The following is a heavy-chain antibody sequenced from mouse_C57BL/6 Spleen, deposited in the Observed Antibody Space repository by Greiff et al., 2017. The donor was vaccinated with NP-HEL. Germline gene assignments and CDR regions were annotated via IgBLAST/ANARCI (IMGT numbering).Heavy chain of an antibody. V-gene: IGHV1-62-2*01. D-gene: IGHD2-4*01. J-gene: IGHJ4*01. CDR3: ARHEGLLYYDYDGYAMDY. Sequence: SGAELVKPGASVKLSCKASGYTFTEYTIHWVKQRSGQGLEWIGWFYPGSGSIKYNEKFKDKATLTADKSSSTVYMELSRLTSEDSAVYFCARHEGLLYYDYDGYAMDYWGQGTSVTVSS. CDR2: FYPGSGSI. CDR1: GYTFTEYT.